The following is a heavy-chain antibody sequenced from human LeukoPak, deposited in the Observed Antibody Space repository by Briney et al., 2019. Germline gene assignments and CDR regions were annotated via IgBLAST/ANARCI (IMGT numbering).Heavy chain of an antibody. CDR1: GFTFGDYA. Sequence: PGGSLRLSCTASGFTFGDYAMSWFRQAPGKGLEWVGFIRSKAYGGTTEYAASVKGRFTISRDDSKSIAYLQMNSLKTEDIAVYYCSLRIQLWRGLDYWGQGTLVTVSS. CDR3: SLRIQLWRGLDY. J-gene: IGHJ4*02. D-gene: IGHD5-18*01. CDR2: IRSKAYGGTT. V-gene: IGHV3-49*03.